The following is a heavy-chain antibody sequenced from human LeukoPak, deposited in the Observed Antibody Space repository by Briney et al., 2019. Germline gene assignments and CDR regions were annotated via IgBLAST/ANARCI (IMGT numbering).Heavy chain of an antibody. CDR1: GFTLSSYA. CDR2: IKEDGTVK. J-gene: IGHJ4*02. CDR3: ARDSTWLLDY. V-gene: IGHV3-7*03. D-gene: IGHD6-19*01. Sequence: GGSLRLSCAASGFTLSSYAMTWVRQPPGKGLEWVANIKEDGTVKYYVDSVKGRFTISRDNTKNIMYLEMNSLRADDTAVYFCARDSTWLLDYWGQGTLITVSS.